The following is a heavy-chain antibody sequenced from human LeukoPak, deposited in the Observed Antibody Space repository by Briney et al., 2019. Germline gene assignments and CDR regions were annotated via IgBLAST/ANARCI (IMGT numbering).Heavy chain of an antibody. Sequence: ASVKVSCKASGYTFTSYYMHWVRQAPGQGLEWMGIINPSGGSTSYAQKFQGRVTMTRDTSTSTVYMELSSLRSEDTAVYYCARDLNYYGSGRSLDYWGQGILVTVSS. V-gene: IGHV1-46*01. CDR1: GYTFTSYY. CDR2: INPSGGST. D-gene: IGHD3-10*01. J-gene: IGHJ4*02. CDR3: ARDLNYYGSGRSLDY.